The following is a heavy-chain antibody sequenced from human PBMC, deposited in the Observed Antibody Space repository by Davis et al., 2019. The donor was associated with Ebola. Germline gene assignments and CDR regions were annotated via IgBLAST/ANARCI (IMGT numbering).Heavy chain of an antibody. V-gene: IGHV3-53*05. Sequence: GGSLRLSCTASGFTVSSNHMSWVRQAPGKWLEWVSVIYDQSTAYADAVRGRFIISRDKSNNTLYLEMSSLRVDDTAVYYCATTQWLREFDNWGQGTLVTVSS. J-gene: IGHJ4*02. CDR3: ATTQWLREFDN. D-gene: IGHD6-19*01. CDR2: IYDQST. CDR1: GFTVSSNH.